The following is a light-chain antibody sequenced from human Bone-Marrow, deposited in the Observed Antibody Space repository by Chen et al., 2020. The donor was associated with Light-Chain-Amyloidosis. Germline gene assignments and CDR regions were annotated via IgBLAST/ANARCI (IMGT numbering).Light chain of an antibody. J-gene: IGLJ3*02. CDR3: QSYQGSSQGV. Sequence: NFMLTQPHSVSESPGKTVIISCTRSSGSIATNYVQWYQQRPGSSPTTVIYEDDQRPSGVPDRSSGSIDRSSNPASLTISGLKTEDEADYYCQSYQGSSQGVFGGGTKLTVL. V-gene: IGLV6-57*01. CDR2: EDD. CDR1: SGSIATNY.